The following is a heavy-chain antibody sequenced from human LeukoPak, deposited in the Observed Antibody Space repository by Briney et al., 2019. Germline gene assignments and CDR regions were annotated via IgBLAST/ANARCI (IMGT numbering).Heavy chain of an antibody. Sequence: PGGSLRLSCAASGFTFSSYAMHWVRQAPGKGLEWVAVISYDGSNKYYADSVKGRFTISRDNSKNTLYLQMNSLRAEDTAVYYCARDEGCTTLDYWGQGTLVTVSS. J-gene: IGHJ4*02. CDR3: ARDEGCTTLDY. CDR1: GFTFSSYA. D-gene: IGHD1-1*01. V-gene: IGHV3-30*04. CDR2: ISYDGSNK.